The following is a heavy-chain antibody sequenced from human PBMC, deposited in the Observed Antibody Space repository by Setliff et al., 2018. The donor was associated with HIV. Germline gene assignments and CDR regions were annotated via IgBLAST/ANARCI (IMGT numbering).Heavy chain of an antibody. CDR2: IYHSEYT. J-gene: IGHJ4*02. V-gene: IGHV4-4*02. Sequence: SETLSLTCAVSGGSISSDNWWTWVRQPPGKGLEWIGEIYHSEYTNYNASLKSRVSMSVDKSKNQFSLKLTSVTAADTAVYYCARRLSANSFDYWGQGTLVTVSS. CDR1: GGSISSDNW. CDR3: ARRLSANSFDY. D-gene: IGHD1-7*01.